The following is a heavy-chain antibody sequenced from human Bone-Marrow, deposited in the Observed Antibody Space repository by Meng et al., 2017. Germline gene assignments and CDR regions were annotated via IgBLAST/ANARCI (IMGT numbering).Heavy chain of an antibody. Sequence: GESLKISCAASGFPFSSYAMHWVRQAPGKGLEYVSAISSNGGSTYYANSVKGRFTISRDNSKNTLYLQMGSLRAEDMAVYYCARSPAMVKPYFDYWGQGTLVTVSS. CDR3: ARSPAMVKPYFDY. V-gene: IGHV3-64*01. J-gene: IGHJ4*02. CDR1: GFPFSSYA. CDR2: ISSNGGST. D-gene: IGHD5-18*01.